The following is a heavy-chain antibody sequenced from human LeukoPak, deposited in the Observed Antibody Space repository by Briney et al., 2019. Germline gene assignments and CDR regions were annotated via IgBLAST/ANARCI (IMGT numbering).Heavy chain of an antibody. CDR3: ARARITGTNWYFDL. Sequence: PSETLSLTCTVSGGSISSYYWSWIRQPPGKGLGWIGYIYYSGSTNYNPSLKSRVTISVDTSKNQFSLKLSSVTAADTAVYYCARARITGTNWYFDLWGRGTLVTVSS. D-gene: IGHD1-7*01. CDR1: GGSISSYY. CDR2: IYYSGST. V-gene: IGHV4-59*08. J-gene: IGHJ2*01.